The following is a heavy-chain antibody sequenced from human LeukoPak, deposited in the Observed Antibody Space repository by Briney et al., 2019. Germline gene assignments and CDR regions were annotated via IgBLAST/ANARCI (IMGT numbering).Heavy chain of an antibody. CDR3: ASGHHFHY. Sequence: SQTLSLTCAISGDSVSSNTATWNWIRQSPSRGLEWLGRTYYRSKWYNEYAGSVESRMTINADTSKNQLSLQLNSVTPEDTAVYFCASGHHFHYWGQGTLVTVSS. J-gene: IGHJ4*02. V-gene: IGHV6-1*01. CDR2: TYYRSKWYN. CDR1: GDSVSSNTAT.